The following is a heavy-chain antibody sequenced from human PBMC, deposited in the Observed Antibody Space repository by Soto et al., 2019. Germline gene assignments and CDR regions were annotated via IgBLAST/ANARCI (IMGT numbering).Heavy chain of an antibody. Sequence: SVKVSCKASGGTFSSHTISWVRQAPGQGLEWMGRIIPILGIANYAQKFQGRVTITADKSTSTAYMELSSLRSEDTAVYYCARDFPSPNYGDYVAAPPVPFDYWGQGTLVTVSS. D-gene: IGHD4-17*01. CDR1: GGTFSSHT. CDR3: ARDFPSPNYGDYVAAPPVPFDY. CDR2: IIPILGIA. J-gene: IGHJ4*02. V-gene: IGHV1-69*04.